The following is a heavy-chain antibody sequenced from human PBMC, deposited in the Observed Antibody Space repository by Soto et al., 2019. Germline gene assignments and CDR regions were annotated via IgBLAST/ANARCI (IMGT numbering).Heavy chain of an antibody. D-gene: IGHD3-22*01. CDR1: GFTFSSYG. CDR3: AKCGYYDSSGNLGRLDY. V-gene: IGHV3-30*18. CDR2: ISYDGSSR. J-gene: IGHJ4*02. Sequence: QVQLVESGGGVVQPGRSLRLSCAASGFTFSSYGIHWVRQAPGKGLEWVAAISYDGSSRYYADSVKSRITFSRDISNNTMNLQMNSLRAEDTAVYYCAKCGYYDSSGNLGRLDYWGQRTLVTVSS.